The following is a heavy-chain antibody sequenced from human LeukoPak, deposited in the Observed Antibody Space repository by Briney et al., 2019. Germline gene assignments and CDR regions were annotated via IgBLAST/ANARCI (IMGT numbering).Heavy chain of an antibody. CDR1: GFTFSTYW. J-gene: IGHJ4*02. Sequence: GGSLRLSCAASGFTFSTYWMHWVRQAPGKGLVWVSRINPDESSTSYADSVKGRFTISRDNAKNTLYLQLNSLRDDDTAVYYCARGGLEPVDYWGQGTLVTVSS. CDR3: ARGGLEPVDY. CDR2: INPDESST. D-gene: IGHD1-1*01. V-gene: IGHV3-74*01.